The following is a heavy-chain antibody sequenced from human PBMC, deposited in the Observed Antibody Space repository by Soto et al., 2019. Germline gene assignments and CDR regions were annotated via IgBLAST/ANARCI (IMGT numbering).Heavy chain of an antibody. CDR2: ISGGDGST. V-gene: IGHV3-23*01. J-gene: IGHJ4*02. Sequence: GGSLRLSCVASGFSFSSYAMTWVRQAPGRGLEWVSVISGGDGSTYYADSVKGRFTISRDNSKNTLYLQMNSLRAEDTAVYYCAKDRERDAWYEDSWGQGALVTVSS. D-gene: IGHD6-13*01. CDR3: AKDRERDAWYEDS. CDR1: GFSFSSYA.